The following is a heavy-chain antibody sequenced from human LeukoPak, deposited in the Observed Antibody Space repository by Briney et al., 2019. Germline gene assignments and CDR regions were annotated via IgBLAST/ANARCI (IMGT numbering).Heavy chain of an antibody. CDR3: AKVEGSYYYYGMDV. Sequence: GGSLRLSCAASGFTFSSYAMHWVRQAPGKGLEWVAVISYDGSNKYYADSVKGRFTISRDNSKNTLYLQMNSLRAEDTAVYYCAKVEGSYYYYGMDVWGQGTTVTVSS. V-gene: IGHV3-30*04. J-gene: IGHJ6*02. CDR1: GFTFSSYA. CDR2: ISYDGSNK.